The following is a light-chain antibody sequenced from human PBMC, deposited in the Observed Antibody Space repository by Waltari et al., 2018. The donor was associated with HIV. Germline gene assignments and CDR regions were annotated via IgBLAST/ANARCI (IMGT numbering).Light chain of an antibody. J-gene: IGKJ4*01. CDR3: QHYAGSAT. V-gene: IGKV3-20*01. CDR1: QPISSAY. CDR2: GAS. Sequence: VVLTQSPVTLSLSPGATATLSCRAGQPISSAYLAWNQQKPGQAPRLLIDGASIRAAGVPDRFSGSGSGTDFTLTISRLEPEDSAVYYCQHYAGSATFGGGTKVEIK.